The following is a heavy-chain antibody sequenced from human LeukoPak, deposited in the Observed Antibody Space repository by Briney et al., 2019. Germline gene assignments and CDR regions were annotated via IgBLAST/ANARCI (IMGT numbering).Heavy chain of an antibody. CDR2: IRYDGSNK. D-gene: IGHD4-17*01. Sequence: GGSLRLSCAASGFTFSSYGMHWVRQAPGKGLEWVAFIRYDGSNKYYADSVKGRFTISRDNSKNTLYLQMNSLRAEDTAVYYCARVWGHDYGDPDFDYWGQGTLVTVSS. V-gene: IGHV3-30*02. CDR3: ARVWGHDYGDPDFDY. CDR1: GFTFSSYG. J-gene: IGHJ4*02.